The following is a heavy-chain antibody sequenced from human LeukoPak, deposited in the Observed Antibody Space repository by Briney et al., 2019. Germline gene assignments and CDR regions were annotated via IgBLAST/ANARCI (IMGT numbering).Heavy chain of an antibody. D-gene: IGHD3-22*01. CDR2: ISGSGGST. J-gene: IGHJ6*03. CDR3: AKSGPYDSSGYYWISDYYYYMDV. Sequence: PGGFLRLSCAASGFTFSSYAMSWVRQAPGKGLEWVSAISGSGGSTYYADSVKGRFTISRDNSKNTLYLQMNSLRAEDTAVYYCAKSGPYDSSGYYWISDYYYYMDVWGKGTTVTVSS. V-gene: IGHV3-23*01. CDR1: GFTFSSYA.